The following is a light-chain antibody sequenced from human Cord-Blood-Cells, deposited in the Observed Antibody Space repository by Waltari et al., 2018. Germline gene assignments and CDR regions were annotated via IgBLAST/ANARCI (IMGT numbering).Light chain of an antibody. CDR2: DVS. CDR3: CSYAGSYTYV. J-gene: IGLJ1*01. V-gene: IGLV2-11*01. CDR1: SSDVGGYNY. Sequence: QSALTQPRSVSGSPGQSVTISCTGTSSDVGGYNYVSWYQQHPGKAPKLMIYDVSKRPSGVPYRFSGSKSGSTASLTISGRQAEDEADYYCCSYAGSYTYVFGTGTKVTVL.